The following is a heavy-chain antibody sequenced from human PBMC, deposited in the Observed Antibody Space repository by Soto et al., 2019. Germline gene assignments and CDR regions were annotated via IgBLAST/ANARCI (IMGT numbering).Heavy chain of an antibody. CDR2: IYYTGST. CDR3: AREYSNSPEAFDF. CDR1: GVSVNNDNYY. V-gene: IGHV4-61*03. D-gene: IGHD6-6*01. Sequence: SETLSLTCTVSGVSVNNDNYYWSWIRQPPGKGLEWIGYIYYTGSTTYNPSLKSRVTISLDTSRNHFSLSLSSVTAADTAVFYCAREYSNSPEAFDFWGRGTLVTVSS. J-gene: IGHJ4*02.